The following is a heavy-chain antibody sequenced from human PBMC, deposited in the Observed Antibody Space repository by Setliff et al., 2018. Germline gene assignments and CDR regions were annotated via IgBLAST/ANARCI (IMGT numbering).Heavy chain of an antibody. Sequence: PGGSLRLSCAASGFTFSSYAMSWVRQAPGKGLEWVSAISGSGGSTYYADSVKGRFIISRDNSKNLVSLQMNTLRPDDTALYYCASDWRMDRTIWGLIIKGVMDFWGQGTLVTVSS. V-gene: IGHV3-23*01. CDR1: GFTFSSYA. D-gene: IGHD3-10*01. CDR2: ISGSGGST. CDR3: ASDWRMDRTIWGLIIKGVMDF. J-gene: IGHJ4*02.